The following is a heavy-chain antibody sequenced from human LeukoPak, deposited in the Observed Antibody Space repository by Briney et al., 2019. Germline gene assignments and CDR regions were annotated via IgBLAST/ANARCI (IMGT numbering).Heavy chain of an antibody. CDR2: IYYSGST. CDR3: AREDCSGTSCSEYV. CDR1: GDSISSHY. V-gene: IGHV4-59*11. D-gene: IGHD2-2*01. J-gene: IGHJ6*02. Sequence: PSETLSLTCTVSGDSISSHYWSWIRQSPGKGLEWIGYIYYSGSTNYNPSLKSRVTISVDTSKNQFSLKLSSVTAADTAVYYCAREDCSGTSCSEYVWGQGTTVTVSS.